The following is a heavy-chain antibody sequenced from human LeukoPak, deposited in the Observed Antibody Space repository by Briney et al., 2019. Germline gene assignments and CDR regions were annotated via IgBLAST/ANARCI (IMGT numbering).Heavy chain of an antibody. J-gene: IGHJ6*03. V-gene: IGHV4-39*07. CDR3: ARGGGNGGGWVGHFYYMDV. D-gene: IGHD4-23*01. CDR1: GGSVSSSNYY. CDR2: IYYSGNT. Sequence: SETLSLTCTVSGGSVSSSNYYWGWIRKPPGKGLEWIGSIYYSGNTYYNPSLKSRVTISVDTSKNQFSLKLSSVTAADTAVYYCARGGGNGGGWVGHFYYMDVWGKGTTVTVSS.